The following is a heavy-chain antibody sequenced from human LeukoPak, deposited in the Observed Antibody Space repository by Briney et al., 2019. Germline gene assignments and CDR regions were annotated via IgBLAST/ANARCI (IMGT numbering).Heavy chain of an antibody. CDR1: GDSISSYY. D-gene: IGHD3-16*01. J-gene: IGHJ4*02. Sequence: SETLSLTCTVSGDSISSYYWSWIRQPPGKGLEWIGYIYDSGKTNYNASLISRVTISVDTSKNQFSLKLTAVTPADTAVYYCARGGGTLDYWGQGTLVTVSS. V-gene: IGHV4-59*01. CDR2: IYDSGKT. CDR3: ARGGGTLDY.